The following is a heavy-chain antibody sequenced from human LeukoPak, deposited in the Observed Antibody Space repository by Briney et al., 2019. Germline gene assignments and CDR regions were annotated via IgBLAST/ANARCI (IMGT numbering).Heavy chain of an antibody. J-gene: IGHJ3*02. Sequence: ASVKVSCKASGYTFTSYDINWVRQATGQGLEWMGWMNPNSGNTGYAQKFQGRVTMTRNTSISTAYMELSSLRSEDTAVYYCARVRAYDYVWGSYRVGAFDIWGQGTMVTVSS. CDR2: MNPNSGNT. V-gene: IGHV1-8*01. D-gene: IGHD3-16*02. CDR3: ARVRAYDYVWGSYRVGAFDI. CDR1: GYTFTSYD.